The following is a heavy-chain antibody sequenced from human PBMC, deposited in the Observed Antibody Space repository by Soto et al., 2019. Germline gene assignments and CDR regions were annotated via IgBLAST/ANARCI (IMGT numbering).Heavy chain of an antibody. D-gene: IGHD3-22*01. CDR3: TTEGIVVDECLDAFDI. CDR1: GFTFSNAW. J-gene: IGHJ3*02. V-gene: IGHV3-15*01. CDR2: IKSKTDGGTT. Sequence: EVQLVESGGGLVKPGGSLRLSCAASGFTFSNAWMSWVRQAPGKGLEWVGRIKSKTDGGTTDYAAPVKGRFTISRDDSKNTLYLQMNSLKTEDTAVYYCTTEGIVVDECLDAFDIWGQGTMVTVSS.